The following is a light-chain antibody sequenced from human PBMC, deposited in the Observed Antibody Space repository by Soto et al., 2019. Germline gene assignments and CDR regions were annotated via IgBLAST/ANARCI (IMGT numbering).Light chain of an antibody. CDR1: QTISSW. CDR3: QHYNSYSEA. J-gene: IGKJ1*01. CDR2: KAS. V-gene: IGKV1-5*03. Sequence: DIQMTHSPSSVSASVLYRVTITCRASQTISSWLAWYQQKPGKAPKLLIYKASTLKSGVPSRFSGSGSGTEFTLTISSLQPDDFATYYCQHYNSYSEAFGQGTKVDIK.